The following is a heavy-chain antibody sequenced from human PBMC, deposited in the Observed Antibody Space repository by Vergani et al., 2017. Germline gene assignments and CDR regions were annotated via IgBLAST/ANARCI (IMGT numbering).Heavy chain of an antibody. D-gene: IGHD6-19*01. CDR3: SSDTHSGQRADR. CDR2: IHYSENT. Sequence: QVQLQESGPGLVQSSETLSLTCSVSFDSIRNLYCNWIRQPPGKGLEWIGSIHYSENTNYNPSLKIRITISVDTSKNQFSLTLTSVTAADTAVYYCSSDTHSGQRADRWGQGILVTVTS. CDR1: FDSIRNLY. V-gene: IGHV4-59*11. J-gene: IGHJ5*02.